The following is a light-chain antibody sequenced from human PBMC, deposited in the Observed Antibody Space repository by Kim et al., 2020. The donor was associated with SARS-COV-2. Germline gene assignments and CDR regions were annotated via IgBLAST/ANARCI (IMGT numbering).Light chain of an antibody. CDR1: QSISSW. CDR2: KAS. V-gene: IGKV1-5*03. J-gene: IGKJ4*01. Sequence: ASVGDRVTSTCRASQSISSWLAWYQQNPGRAPKLLIYKASSLESGVPSRFSGSGSGTEFTLTISSLQPDDFATYYCQQYNSYPLTFGGGTKVDIK. CDR3: QQYNSYPLT.